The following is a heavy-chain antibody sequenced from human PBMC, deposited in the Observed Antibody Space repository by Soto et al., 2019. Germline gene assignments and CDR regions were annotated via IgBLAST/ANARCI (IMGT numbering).Heavy chain of an antibody. CDR1: GFTFSSYA. CDR2: ISYDGSNK. CDR3: ARGPPTGTGFRYYGMDV. J-gene: IGHJ6*02. D-gene: IGHD1-1*01. V-gene: IGHV3-30-3*01. Sequence: PGGSLRLSCAASGFTFSSYAMHWVRQAPGKGLEWVAVISYDGSNKYYADSVKGRFTISRDNSKNTLYLQMNSLRAEDTAVYYCARGPPTGTGFRYYGMDVWGQGTTVTVSS.